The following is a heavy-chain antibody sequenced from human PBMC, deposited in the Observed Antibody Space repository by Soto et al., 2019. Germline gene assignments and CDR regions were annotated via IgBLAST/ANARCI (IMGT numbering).Heavy chain of an antibody. CDR3: ARDGGQGRGVIGHD. J-gene: IGHJ4*02. Sequence: PXERLSLPCTVSGDSVNSEHSDWNWIRQAPGKGPEWIGYIYYNGVTNYNPSLKSRATILLDTSTNQFSLTLNSVTAADTAVYYCARDGGQGRGVIGHDWGRGILVTVPS. D-gene: IGHD3-16*02. CDR2: IYYNGVT. CDR1: GDSVNSEHSD. V-gene: IGHV4-61*01.